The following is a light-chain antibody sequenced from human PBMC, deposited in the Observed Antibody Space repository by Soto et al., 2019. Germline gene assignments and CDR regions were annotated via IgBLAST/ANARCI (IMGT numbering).Light chain of an antibody. CDR1: SSDVGGYNY. Sequence: QPVLTQPASVSGSPGQSITISCTGTSSDVGGYNYVSWYQQHPGKAPKLMIYEVSNRPSGVSNRFSGSKSGNTASLTISGLQAEDEADYYCSSYTSSITWVFGGGTKLTVL. V-gene: IGLV2-14*01. J-gene: IGLJ3*02. CDR2: EVS. CDR3: SSYTSSITWV.